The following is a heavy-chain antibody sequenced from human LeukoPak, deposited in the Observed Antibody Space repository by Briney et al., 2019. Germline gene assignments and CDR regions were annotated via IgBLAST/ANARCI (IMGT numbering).Heavy chain of an antibody. V-gene: IGHV3-23*01. CDR1: GFTFSSYA. CDR2: ISGSGGST. Sequence: GGSLRLSCAASGFTFSSYAMSWVRQAPGKGLEWVSGISGSGGSTYYADSVRGRFTISRDNSKNTLYLQMNSLRAEDTAVYYCAKGVLSAHLDYWGQGTLVTVSS. CDR3: AKGVLSAHLDY. J-gene: IGHJ4*02. D-gene: IGHD3-10*01.